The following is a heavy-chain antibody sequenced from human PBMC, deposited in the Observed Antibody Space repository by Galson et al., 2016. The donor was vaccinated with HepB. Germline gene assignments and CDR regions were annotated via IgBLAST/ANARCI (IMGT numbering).Heavy chain of an antibody. CDR1: GGSFNAYY. CDR3: ARVTLGPTRAKFDS. V-gene: IGHV4-34*01. J-gene: IGHJ4*02. D-gene: IGHD7-27*01. CDR2: IYETGTA. Sequence: SETLSLTCNVSGGSFNAYYWSWVRQVPGKGLEWIGEIYETGTANHNPSLTRRLTMSVDKSKNQFSLNLSDVTAADTAIYYCARVTLGPTRAKFDSWGQGTLVTVSS.